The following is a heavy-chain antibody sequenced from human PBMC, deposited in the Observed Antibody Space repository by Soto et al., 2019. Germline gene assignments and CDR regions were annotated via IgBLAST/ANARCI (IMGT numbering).Heavy chain of an antibody. CDR2: MNPNNGNT. CDR3: ARGPRNWGVDY. Sequence: SVKVSCKASGYTFTSYDINWVRQATGQDFEWMGWMNPNNGNTAYAQKFQGRVTMTRDTSKSTAFMELSSLTSEDTAVYYCARGPRNWGVDYWGQGTLVTVSS. CDR1: GYTFTSYD. D-gene: IGHD7-27*01. V-gene: IGHV1-8*01. J-gene: IGHJ4*02.